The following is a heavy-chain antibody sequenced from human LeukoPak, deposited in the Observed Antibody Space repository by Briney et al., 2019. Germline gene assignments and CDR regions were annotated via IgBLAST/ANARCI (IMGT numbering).Heavy chain of an antibody. CDR2: IYTSGST. Sequence: SETLSLTCTVSGGSISSYYWSWIRQPAGKGLEWIGRIYTSGSTNYNPSLKSRVTTSVDTSKNQFSLKLSSVTAADTAVYYCARMYSSSWYGGYYYYYYMDVWGKGTTVTISS. CDR1: GGSISSYY. CDR3: ARMYSSSWYGGYYYYYYMDV. J-gene: IGHJ6*03. D-gene: IGHD6-13*01. V-gene: IGHV4-4*07.